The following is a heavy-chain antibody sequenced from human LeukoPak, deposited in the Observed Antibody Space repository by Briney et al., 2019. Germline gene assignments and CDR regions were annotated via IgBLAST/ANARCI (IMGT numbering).Heavy chain of an antibody. Sequence: SETLSLTCTVSGGSISSYYWTWIRQPRGKGLEWIGHIYYSGSTNYNPSLKSRVTISVDTSKNQFSLKLSSVTAADTAVYYCGRLTEDYYFDYWGQGTLVTVSS. D-gene: IGHD1-14*01. J-gene: IGHJ4*02. CDR2: IYYSGST. V-gene: IGHV4-59*01. CDR3: GRLTEDYYFDY. CDR1: GGSISSYY.